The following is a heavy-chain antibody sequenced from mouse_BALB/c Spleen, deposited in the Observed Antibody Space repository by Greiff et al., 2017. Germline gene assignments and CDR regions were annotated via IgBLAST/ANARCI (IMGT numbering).Heavy chain of an antibody. Sequence: DVKLVESGGGLVQPGGSLRLSCATSGFTFTDYYMSWVRQPPGKALEWVGFIRNKANGYSTEYSASVKGRFTISRDNSQSILYLQMNTLRAEDSATYYCARGGLDYWGQGTTLTVSS. J-gene: IGHJ2*01. V-gene: IGHV7-3*02. CDR3: ARGGLDY. CDR1: GFTFTDYY. CDR2: IRNKANGYST.